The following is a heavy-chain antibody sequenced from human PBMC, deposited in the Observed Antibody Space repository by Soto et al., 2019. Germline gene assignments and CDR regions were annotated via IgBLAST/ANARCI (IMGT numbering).Heavy chain of an antibody. Sequence: ASVKVSCKASGYTFTGYYMHWVRQAPGQGLEWMGWINPNSGGTNYAQKFQGWVTMTRDTSISTAYMELSRLRSDDTAVYYCARENCISTSCYGFFDYWGQGTLVTVSS. V-gene: IGHV1-2*04. J-gene: IGHJ4*02. CDR3: ARENCISTSCYGFFDY. CDR2: INPNSGGT. CDR1: GYTFTGYY. D-gene: IGHD2-2*01.